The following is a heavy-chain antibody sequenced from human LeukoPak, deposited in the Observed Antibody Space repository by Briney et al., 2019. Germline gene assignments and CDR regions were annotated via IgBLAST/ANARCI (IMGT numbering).Heavy chain of an antibody. V-gene: IGHV4-4*07. Sequence: SETLSLTCTVSGGSISSYYWSWIRQPAGKGLEWIGRIYTSGSTNYNPSLQSRVTMSVDTSKNQFSLKLRSVTAADTAVYYYARTYSSSWYGYFDYWGQGTLVTVSS. CDR2: IYTSGST. CDR1: GGSISSYY. D-gene: IGHD6-13*01. CDR3: ARTYSSSWYGYFDY. J-gene: IGHJ4*02.